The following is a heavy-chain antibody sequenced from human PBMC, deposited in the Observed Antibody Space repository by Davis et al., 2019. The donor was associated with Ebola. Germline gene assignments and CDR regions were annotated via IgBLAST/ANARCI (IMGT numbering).Heavy chain of an antibody. CDR3: ARIVVVPAAIRRDYYYYGMDV. Sequence: SETLSLTCAVYGGSFSGYYWSWIRQPPGKGLEWIGEINHSGSTNYNPSLKSRVTISVDTSKNQLSLKLSSVTAADTAVYYCARIVVVPAAIRRDYYYYGMDVWGQGTTVTVSS. D-gene: IGHD2-2*01. J-gene: IGHJ6*02. CDR2: INHSGST. V-gene: IGHV4-34*01. CDR1: GGSFSGYY.